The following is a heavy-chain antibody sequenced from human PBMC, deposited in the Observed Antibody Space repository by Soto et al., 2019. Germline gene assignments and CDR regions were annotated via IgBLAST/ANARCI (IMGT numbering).Heavy chain of an antibody. J-gene: IGHJ4*02. V-gene: IGHV3-23*01. CDR3: ARESDH. CDR2: ISGSGGGT. CDR1: GFTYSSDA. Sequence: PGGSLRQTGAACGFTYSSDAMSWVRQAPGKGLEWVSTISGSGGGTYYADSMKGRFTISRDNSKNTLYLQMYSLRVEDTAVYYCARESDHWGQGTLVTVSS.